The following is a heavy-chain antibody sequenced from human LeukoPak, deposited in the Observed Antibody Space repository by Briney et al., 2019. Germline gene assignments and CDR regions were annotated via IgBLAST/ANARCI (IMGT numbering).Heavy chain of an antibody. Sequence: GGSLRLSCVASGFIFSGHTMNWVRQAPGRGLEWVSSISTSSTYIYYADSVKGRFTISRDNPKNSLFLQMNNLQVEDTATYYCVRKIKTGSSSGDYDYWGQGTLVTVSS. CDR2: ISTSSTYI. CDR3: VRKIKTGSSSGDYDY. D-gene: IGHD1-1*01. J-gene: IGHJ4*02. CDR1: GFIFSGHT. V-gene: IGHV3-21*06.